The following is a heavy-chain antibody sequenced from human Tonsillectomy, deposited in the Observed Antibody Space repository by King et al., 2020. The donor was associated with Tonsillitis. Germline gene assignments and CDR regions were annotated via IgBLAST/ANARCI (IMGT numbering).Heavy chain of an antibody. Sequence: VQLVESGGGLIQPGGSLRISCAASGLTVSSNDMSWVRKAQGKGLEWCSVIYSGCRTYYADSVRGRFTICRDKSKNTLYLQMNSLRAEDTAVYYCARDGYSSGSRWGQGTLVTVSS. CDR3: ARDGYSSGSR. CDR2: IYSGCRT. J-gene: IGHJ4*02. CDR1: GLTVSSND. V-gene: IGHV3-53*01. D-gene: IGHD6-19*01.